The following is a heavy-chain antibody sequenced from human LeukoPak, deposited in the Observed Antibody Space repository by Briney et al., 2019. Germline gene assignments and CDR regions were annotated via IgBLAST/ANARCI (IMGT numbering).Heavy chain of an antibody. Sequence: GGSLRLSCAVSGFTFSSYEMNWVRQAPGKGLEWVSYISSSGSTIYYADSVKGRFTISRDNAKNSLYLQMNSLRAEDTAVYYCARDIVVVPAAIGYYYYGMDVWGQGTTVTVSS. D-gene: IGHD2-2*01. CDR1: GFTFSSYE. J-gene: IGHJ6*02. V-gene: IGHV3-48*03. CDR3: ARDIVVVPAAIGYYYYGMDV. CDR2: ISSSGSTI.